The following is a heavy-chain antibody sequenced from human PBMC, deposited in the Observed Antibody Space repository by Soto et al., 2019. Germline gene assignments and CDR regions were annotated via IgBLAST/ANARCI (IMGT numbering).Heavy chain of an antibody. D-gene: IGHD4-17*01. CDR1: GDSVSSNSAA. CDR3: ARDRFFCDYRHSYYSMHV. Sequence: SQTLSLTCAISGDSVSSNSAAWNWIRQSPSRGLEWLGRTYYRSKWYNDYAVSVKSRITINPDTSKNQFSLQLNSVTPEDTAVYYCARDRFFCDYRHSYYSMHVSCKAPTVTVFS. J-gene: IGHJ6*03. V-gene: IGHV6-1*01. CDR2: TYYRSKWYN.